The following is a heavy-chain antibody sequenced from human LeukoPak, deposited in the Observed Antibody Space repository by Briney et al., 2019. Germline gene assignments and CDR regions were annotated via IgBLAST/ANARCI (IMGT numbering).Heavy chain of an antibody. Sequence: ASVKVSCKASGGMFSSYAISWVRQAPGQGLEWMGGIIPIFGTANYAQKFQGRVTITADKSTSTAYMELSSLRSEDTAVYYCARKVPNDSSGYYYRGQFDPWGQGTLVTVSS. J-gene: IGHJ5*02. V-gene: IGHV1-69*06. CDR3: ARKVPNDSSGYYYRGQFDP. D-gene: IGHD3-22*01. CDR1: GGMFSSYA. CDR2: IIPIFGTA.